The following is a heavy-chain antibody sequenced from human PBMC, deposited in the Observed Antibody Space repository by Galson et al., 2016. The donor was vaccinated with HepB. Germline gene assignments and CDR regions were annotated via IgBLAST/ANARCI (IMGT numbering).Heavy chain of an antibody. CDR3: ATIVETAMVTGGVPSYYFEY. V-gene: IGHV1-69*13. J-gene: IGHJ4*02. D-gene: IGHD5-18*01. Sequence: SVKVSCKASGGTFSNYGISWVRQAPGQGLEWMGGIIPIFGTANYAQKFQGRVTITADESTSTAYMDLSSLGSEDTAVYYCATIVETAMVTGGVPSYYFEYWGQGTRVTVSS. CDR2: IIPIFGTA. CDR1: GGTFSNYG.